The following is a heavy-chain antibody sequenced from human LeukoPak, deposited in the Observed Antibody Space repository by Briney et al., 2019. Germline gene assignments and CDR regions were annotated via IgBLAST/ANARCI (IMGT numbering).Heavy chain of an antibody. CDR3: ATGSSSGWY. CDR1: GFTFSSYE. Sequence: GGSLRLSCAASGFTFSSYEMNWVRQAPGKGLEWVSYISSSGSTIYYADSVKGRFTISRDNSKNTLYLQMNSLRAEDTAVYYCATGSSSGWYWGQGTLVTVSS. V-gene: IGHV3-48*03. CDR2: ISSSGSTI. J-gene: IGHJ4*02. D-gene: IGHD6-19*01.